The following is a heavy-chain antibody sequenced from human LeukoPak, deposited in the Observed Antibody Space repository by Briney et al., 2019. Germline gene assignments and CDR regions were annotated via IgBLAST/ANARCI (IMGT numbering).Heavy chain of an antibody. CDR3: AGRRRGYSYGSGTSNAFDI. CDR1: GGSFSGYY. Sequence: SETLSLTCAVYGGSFSGYYWSWIRQPPGKGLEWIGEINHSGSTNYNPSLKSRVTISVDTSKNQFSLKLSSVTAADTAVYYCAGRRRGYSYGSGTSNAFDIWGQGTMVTVSS. J-gene: IGHJ3*02. D-gene: IGHD5-18*01. CDR2: INHSGST. V-gene: IGHV4-34*01.